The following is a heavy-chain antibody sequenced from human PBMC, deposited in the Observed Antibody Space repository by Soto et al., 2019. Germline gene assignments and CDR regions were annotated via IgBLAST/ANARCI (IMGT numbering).Heavy chain of an antibody. V-gene: IGHV3-23*01. Sequence: DVQLLESGGDLVQPGGSLRLSCAASGVTFSSYAMSWVRQAPGKGLEWVSSVSAGGDMTYYSDSVKGRFTISRDNSINALFLQMNSLRAEDTALYYCARGDRGGSGSPASYYYSGLDVWGQGTTVTVSS. CDR3: ARGDRGGSGSPASYYYSGLDV. CDR1: GVTFSSYA. J-gene: IGHJ6*02. CDR2: VSAGGDMT. D-gene: IGHD3-10*01.